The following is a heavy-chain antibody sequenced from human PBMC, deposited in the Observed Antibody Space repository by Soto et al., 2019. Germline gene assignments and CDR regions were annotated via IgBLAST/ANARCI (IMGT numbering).Heavy chain of an antibody. V-gene: IGHV1-69*01. CDR2: IIPIFGTA. Sequence: QVQLVQSGAEVKKPGSSVKVSCKASGGTFSSYAISWVRQAPGQGLEWMGGIIPIFGTANYAQKFQGRVTITADESTSTAYMELSSLRSEDTAVYYCARDQGXXXXXXXXSDYYYYGMDVWGQGTTV. J-gene: IGHJ6*02. CDR3: ARDQGXXXXXXXXSDYYYYGMDV. CDR1: GGTFSSYA.